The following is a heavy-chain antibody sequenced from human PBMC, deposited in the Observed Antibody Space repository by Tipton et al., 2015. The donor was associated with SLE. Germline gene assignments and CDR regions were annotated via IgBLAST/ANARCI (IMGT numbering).Heavy chain of an antibody. Sequence: SLRLSCAASGFTFSSYSMDWVRQAPGKGLEWVSSISSSSSYIYYADSVKGRFTISRDNSKNTLYLQMNSLRAEDTAVYYCARDGGASSSWFGHFDLWGRGTLVTVSS. D-gene: IGHD6-13*01. CDR3: ARDGGASSSWFGHFDL. V-gene: IGHV3-21*04. CDR2: ISSSSSYI. CDR1: GFTFSSYS. J-gene: IGHJ2*01.